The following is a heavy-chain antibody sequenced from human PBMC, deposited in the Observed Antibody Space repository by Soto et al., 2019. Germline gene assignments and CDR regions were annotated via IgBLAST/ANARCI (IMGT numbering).Heavy chain of an antibody. CDR3: ATAYGSGSYYRPYYYYYYGMDV. J-gene: IGHJ6*02. CDR1: GFTLTEFS. V-gene: IGHV1-24*01. Sequence: ASVKVSCKVSGFTLTEFSIHWVRQAPGRGLEWMGGFDPEDGETTYAQKFQGRVTMTEDTSTDTAYMELSSLRSEDTAVYYCATAYGSGSYYRPYYYYYYGMDVWGQGTTVTVSS. D-gene: IGHD3-10*01. CDR2: FDPEDGET.